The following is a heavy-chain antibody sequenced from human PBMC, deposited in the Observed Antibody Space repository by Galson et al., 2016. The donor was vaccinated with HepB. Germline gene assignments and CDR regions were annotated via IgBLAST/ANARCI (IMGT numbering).Heavy chain of an antibody. Sequence: SETLSLTCTVSGGSVISSDFSWGWIRQPPGKGLEWIGSIYYTGSAYYNPSLKSRVTLSVDTSKNQFSLKVTSVTAADTAVYYCAGPGMGSYRHWGQGTLVTVSS. CDR2: IYYTGSA. V-gene: IGHV4-39*01. J-gene: IGHJ4*02. CDR3: AGPGMGSYRH. CDR1: GGSVISSDFS. D-gene: IGHD3-16*02.